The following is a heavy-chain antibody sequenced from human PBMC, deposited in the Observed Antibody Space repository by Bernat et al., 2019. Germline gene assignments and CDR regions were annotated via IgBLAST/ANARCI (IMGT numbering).Heavy chain of an antibody. D-gene: IGHD6-19*01. CDR3: ARGRDRHKGAQWLVRRSFDY. CDR2: INPSGGST. Sequence: QVQLVQSGAEVKKPGASVKVSCKASGYTFTSYYMHWVQQAPGQGLEWMGIINPSGGSTSYAQKFQGRVTMTRDTSTSTVYMELSSLRSEDTAVYYCARGRDRHKGAQWLVRRSFDYWGQGTLVTVSS. CDR1: GYTFTSYY. V-gene: IGHV1-46*01. J-gene: IGHJ4*02.